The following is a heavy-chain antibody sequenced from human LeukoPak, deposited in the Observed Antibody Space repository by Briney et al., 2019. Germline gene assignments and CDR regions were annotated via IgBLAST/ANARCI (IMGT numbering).Heavy chain of an antibody. D-gene: IGHD3-22*01. Sequence: SVKVSSKASGGTFSSYAISWVRQAPGQGLEWMGGIIPIFGTANYAQKFQGRVTITTDESTSTAYMELSSLRSEDTAVYYCAGTYYYDSSGSYRAFDIWGQGTMVTVSS. J-gene: IGHJ3*02. CDR2: IIPIFGTA. CDR3: AGTYYYDSSGSYRAFDI. V-gene: IGHV1-69*05. CDR1: GGTFSSYA.